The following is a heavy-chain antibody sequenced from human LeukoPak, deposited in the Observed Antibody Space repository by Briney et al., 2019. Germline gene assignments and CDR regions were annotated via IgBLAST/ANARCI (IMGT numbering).Heavy chain of an antibody. Sequence: GGSLRLSCAASGFTFSNYGMHWVRQAPGKGLEWVAFIRYDDSNKYYADSVKGRFTISRDNSKNTLSLQMDSLRTEDTSIYYCAKGAWAADGPMGNNFASWGQGTLVIVSS. J-gene: IGHJ4*02. CDR2: IRYDDSNK. D-gene: IGHD6-13*01. V-gene: IGHV3-30*02. CDR3: AKGAWAADGPMGNNFAS. CDR1: GFTFSNYG.